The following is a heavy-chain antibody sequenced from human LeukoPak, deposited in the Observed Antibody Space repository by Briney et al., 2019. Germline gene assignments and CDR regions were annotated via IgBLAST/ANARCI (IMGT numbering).Heavy chain of an antibody. CDR2: IRPSNGNR. J-gene: IGHJ4*02. D-gene: IGHD6-19*01. Sequence: ASVKVSCKASGGTFSSYATSWVRQAPGQGLEYMGWIRPSNGNRNYAQKVQDRVTLTTDTSTSTVYMELRSLRSDDTAVYYCARAFSASKSCDYWGQGTLVTVSS. CDR3: ARAFSASKSCDY. CDR1: GGTFSSYA. V-gene: IGHV1-18*01.